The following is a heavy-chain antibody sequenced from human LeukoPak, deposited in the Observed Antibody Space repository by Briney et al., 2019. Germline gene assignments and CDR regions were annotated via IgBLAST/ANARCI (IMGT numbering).Heavy chain of an antibody. CDR3: ARHSNWNYYFDY. D-gene: IGHD1-1*01. J-gene: IGHJ4*02. Sequence: SETLSLTCTVSGGSISSYYWSWIRQPPGKGLEWIGYIYTSGSTNYNPSLKSRVTISVYTSKNQFSLKLSSVTAADTAVYYCARHSNWNYYFDYWGQGTLVTVSS. V-gene: IGHV4-4*09. CDR1: GGSISSYY. CDR2: IYTSGST.